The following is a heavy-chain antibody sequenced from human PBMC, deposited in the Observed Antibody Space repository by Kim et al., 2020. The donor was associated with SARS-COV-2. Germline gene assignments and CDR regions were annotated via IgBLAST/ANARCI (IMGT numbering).Heavy chain of an antibody. V-gene: IGHV1-18*01. CDR3: ARSSGYYGSGRHPTKYYYGMDV. J-gene: IGHJ6*02. D-gene: IGHD3-10*01. Sequence: ASVKVSCKASGYTFTSYGISWVRQAPGQGLEWMGWISAYNGNTNYAQKLQGRVTMTTDTSTSTAYMELRSLRSDDTAVYYCARSSGYYGSGRHPTKYYYGMDVWGQGTTVTVSS. CDR2: ISAYNGNT. CDR1: GYTFTSYG.